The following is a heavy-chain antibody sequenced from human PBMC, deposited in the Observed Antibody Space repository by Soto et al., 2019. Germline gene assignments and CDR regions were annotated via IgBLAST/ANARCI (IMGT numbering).Heavy chain of an antibody. V-gene: IGHV2-5*01. J-gene: IGHJ4*02. CDR2: IYWNDDK. Sequence: SGPTLESPTQTLTLTGTFSGFSLSTNGVGVGWIRQPPGKALEWLALIYWNDDKRFSPSLKSRLTISKDTSKNRVVLTVTNMDPVDTATYYCAHTSVGSSGWYGYDYWSQGTLVTVSS. D-gene: IGHD6-19*01. CDR1: GFSLSTNGVG. CDR3: AHTSVGSSGWYGYDY.